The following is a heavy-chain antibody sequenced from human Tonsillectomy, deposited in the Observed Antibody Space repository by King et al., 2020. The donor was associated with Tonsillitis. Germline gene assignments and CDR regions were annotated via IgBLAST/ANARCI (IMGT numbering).Heavy chain of an antibody. Sequence: VQLVESGGGVVQPGGSLRLSCAASGFTFRSFGMHWVRQTPDKGLEWLAVLSYDGDHTFYADSVKGRFTISRDNSENTLYLQMDSLRAEDTAVYYCAKSRPGSSWYGGDYWGQGTLVTVSS. CDR1: GFTFRSFG. V-gene: IGHV3-30*18. D-gene: IGHD6-19*01. CDR2: LSYDGDHT. J-gene: IGHJ4*02. CDR3: AKSRPGSSWYGGDY.